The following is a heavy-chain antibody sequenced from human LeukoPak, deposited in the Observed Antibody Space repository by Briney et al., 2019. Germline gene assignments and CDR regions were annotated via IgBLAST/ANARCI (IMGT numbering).Heavy chain of an antibody. CDR1: GYSFTSYW. V-gene: IGHV5-51*01. J-gene: IGHJ6*03. Sequence: GESLKISCKGSGYSFTSYWIGWVRQMPGKGLEWMGIIYPGDSDTRYSPSFQGQVTISADKSISTAYLQWSSLKASDTAMYYCARRAAGHKTNNYYYYYMDVWGKGTTVTVSS. CDR3: ARRAAGHKTNNYYYYYMDV. D-gene: IGHD6-13*01. CDR2: IYPGDSDT.